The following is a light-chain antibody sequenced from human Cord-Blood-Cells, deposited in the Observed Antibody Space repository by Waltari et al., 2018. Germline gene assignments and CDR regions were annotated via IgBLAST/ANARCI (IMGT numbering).Light chain of an antibody. CDR2: WAS. Sequence: DIVMTKSPDSLAVSLGERATINCKSSQSVLYSSNNKNYLAWYQQKPGQPPKLLIYWASTRESGVPDRFSGSGSGTDFTLTISSLQAEDVAVYYCQQYYSTPLTFGGGTKVVI. J-gene: IGKJ4*01. V-gene: IGKV4-1*01. CDR3: QQYYSTPLT. CDR1: QSVLYSSNNKNY.